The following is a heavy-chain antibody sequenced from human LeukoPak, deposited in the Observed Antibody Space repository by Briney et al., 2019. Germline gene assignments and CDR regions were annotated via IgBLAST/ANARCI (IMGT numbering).Heavy chain of an antibody. D-gene: IGHD1-7*01. CDR3: ARDGLELPRGAFDI. CDR1: EGTFSSYA. V-gene: IGHV1-69*01. J-gene: IGHJ3*02. Sequence: SVKVSCKASEGTFSSYAISWVRQAPGQGLEWMGGIIPIFGTANYAQKFQGRVTITADESTSTAYMELSSLRSEDTAVYYCARDGLELPRGAFDIWGQGTMVTVSS. CDR2: IIPIFGTA.